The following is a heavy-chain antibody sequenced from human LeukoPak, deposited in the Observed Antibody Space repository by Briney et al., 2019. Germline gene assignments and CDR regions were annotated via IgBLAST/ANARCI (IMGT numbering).Heavy chain of an antibody. Sequence: GGSLRLSSSASGFTFDDYGMSRLRQAPGKGLEGFSGINWTGGSTGYADSVKGRFTSSRDNAKNSLYLQMNSLRAEDTALYYCAREGLYYYGSGSYRIFDYWGQGTLVTVSS. CDR1: GFTFDDYG. V-gene: IGHV3-20*03. D-gene: IGHD3-10*01. J-gene: IGHJ4*02. CDR2: INWTGGST. CDR3: AREGLYYYGSGSYRIFDY.